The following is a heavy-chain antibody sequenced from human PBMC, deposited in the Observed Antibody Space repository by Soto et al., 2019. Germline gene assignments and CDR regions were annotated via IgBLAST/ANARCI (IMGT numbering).Heavy chain of an antibody. V-gene: IGHV1-58*01. D-gene: IGHD6-13*01. CDR3: AADGTRGLATADPWDYYYYYGMDV. Sequence: SGKVCFKASGFAFTSSALQLVRQARGQRLEWIASIVVGSGNTNYAQKFHERVTITRDMSTSTAYMELSSLRSEDTAVYYCAADGTRGLATADPWDYYYYYGMDVWGQGTTVTVSS. CDR1: GFAFTSSA. CDR2: IVVGSGNT. J-gene: IGHJ6*01.